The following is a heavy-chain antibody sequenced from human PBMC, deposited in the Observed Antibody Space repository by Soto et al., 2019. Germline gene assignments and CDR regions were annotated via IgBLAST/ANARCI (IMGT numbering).Heavy chain of an antibody. J-gene: IGHJ4*02. CDR3: ARGRWQQLAYY. CDR1: GGSISSGGYY. V-gene: IGHV4-31*03. CDR2: IYYSGST. D-gene: IGHD6-13*01. Sequence: SETLSLTCTVSGGSISSGGYYWSWIRQHPGKGLEWIGYIYYSGSTYYNPSLKSRVTISVDTSKNQFSLKLSSVTAADTAVYYCARGRWQQLAYYWGQGTLVTVSS.